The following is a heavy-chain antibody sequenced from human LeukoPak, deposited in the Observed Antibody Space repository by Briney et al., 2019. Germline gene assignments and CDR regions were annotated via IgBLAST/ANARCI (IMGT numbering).Heavy chain of an antibody. CDR1: GYTFTSYY. Sequence: ASVKVSCKASGYTFTSYYMHWVRQAPGQGLEWMGIINPSCGSTSYVHKFQGRVTMTTDTSTNTVYMELNSLRSEDTAVYYCARSRRGGYSYSLDYWGQGTLVTVSS. J-gene: IGHJ4*02. V-gene: IGHV1-46*01. CDR3: ARSRRGGYSYSLDY. D-gene: IGHD5-18*01. CDR2: INPSCGST.